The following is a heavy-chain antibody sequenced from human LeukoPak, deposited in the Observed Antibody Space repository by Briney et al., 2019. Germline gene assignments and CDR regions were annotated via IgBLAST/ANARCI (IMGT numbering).Heavy chain of an antibody. J-gene: IGHJ1*01. D-gene: IGHD4-17*01. Sequence: ASVKVSCKASGYTFTGYCMHWVRQAPGQGLEGMGRINPNNGGTYYAQKFQGRVTMTRDTSISTAYMELIRLSSDDTAVYYCASTNDYGDFVYFQHWGQGTLVTVSS. CDR1: GYTFTGYC. CDR3: ASTNDYGDFVYFQH. V-gene: IGHV1-2*06. CDR2: INPNNGGT.